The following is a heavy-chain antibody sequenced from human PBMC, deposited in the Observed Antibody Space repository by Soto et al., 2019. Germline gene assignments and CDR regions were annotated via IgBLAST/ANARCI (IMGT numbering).Heavy chain of an antibody. Sequence: PSETLSLTCTVSGGSISSYYWSWIRQPPGKGLEWIGYIYYSGGTNYNPSLKSRVTISVDTSKNQFSLKLSSVTAADTAVYYCAREKDGYTNYWYFDLWGRGTLVNVSS. V-gene: IGHV4-59*12. D-gene: IGHD5-12*01. J-gene: IGHJ2*01. CDR3: AREKDGYTNYWYFDL. CDR1: GGSISSYY. CDR2: IYYSGGT.